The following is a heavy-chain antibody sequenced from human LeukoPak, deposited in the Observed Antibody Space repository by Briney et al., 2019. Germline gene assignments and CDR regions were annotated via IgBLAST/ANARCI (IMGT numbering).Heavy chain of an antibody. CDR3: AKESAGMIVSY. J-gene: IGHJ4*02. V-gene: IGHV3-30*02. Sequence: PGGSLRLSCAASGFTFSSYGMHWVRQAPGKGLEWVAVIWYDGSNKYYADSVKGRFTISRDNSKNTLYLQMNSLRAEDTAVYYCAKESAGMIVSYWGQGTLVTVSS. D-gene: IGHD3-22*01. CDR2: IWYDGSNK. CDR1: GFTFSSYG.